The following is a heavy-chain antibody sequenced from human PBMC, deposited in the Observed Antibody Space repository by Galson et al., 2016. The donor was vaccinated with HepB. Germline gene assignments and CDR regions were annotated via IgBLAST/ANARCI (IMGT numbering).Heavy chain of an antibody. CDR1: GGSINSYY. J-gene: IGHJ4*02. Sequence: ETLSLTCTVSGGSINSYYWSWIRQPPGKGLEWIGYWYYTGRTNYNPSLNTRVTISVDTSKNQFSLKLTSVTAADTAVYYCATIAVDHDLDYWGQGTLVTVSS. CDR3: ATIAVDHDLDY. CDR2: WYYTGRT. D-gene: IGHD6-19*01. V-gene: IGHV4-59*01.